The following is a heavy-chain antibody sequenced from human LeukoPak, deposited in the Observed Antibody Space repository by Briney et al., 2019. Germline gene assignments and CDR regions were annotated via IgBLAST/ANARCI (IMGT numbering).Heavy chain of an antibody. CDR1: GGSFSGYY. V-gene: IGHV4-34*01. CDR3: ARDREEFHDY. D-gene: IGHD3-10*01. J-gene: IGHJ4*02. Sequence: SETLSLTCAVYGGSFSGYYWSWIRQPPGKGLEWIGEINHSGSTNYNPSLKSRVAISVDTSKNQFSLRLSSVTAADTAVYYCARDREEFHDYWGQGTLVTVSS. CDR2: INHSGST.